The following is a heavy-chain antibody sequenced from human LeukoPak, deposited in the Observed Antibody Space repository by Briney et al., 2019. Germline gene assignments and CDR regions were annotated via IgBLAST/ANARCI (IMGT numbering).Heavy chain of an antibody. CDR3: VRDRTTVTLFDS. CDR2: VSTDGNII. CDR1: GFTFSNYW. Sequence: PGGSLRLSCAASGFTFSNYWMHWVRQAPGKGLVWVSRVSTDGNIISYADSVKGRFTISRDNAKNTVYLQMNSLRAEDTAVYYCVRDRTTVTLFDSWGQGTLVTVSS. D-gene: IGHD4-17*01. J-gene: IGHJ4*02. V-gene: IGHV3-74*01.